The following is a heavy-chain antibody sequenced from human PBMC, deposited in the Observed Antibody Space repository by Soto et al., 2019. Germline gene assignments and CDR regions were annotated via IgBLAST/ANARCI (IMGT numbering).Heavy chain of an antibody. CDR1: GFTFDDYA. Sequence: EVQLVESGGGLVQPGGSLRLSCAVSGFTFDDYAMHWVRQAPGKGLEWVAGIIWNSAYIVYADSVKGRFTISRDNAKNSLYLQINSLRAEDTALYYCAKDSTVSGVRQGLDFWGRGTLVTVSS. CDR3: AKDSTVSGVRQGLDF. J-gene: IGHJ4*02. D-gene: IGHD6-19*01. V-gene: IGHV3-9*01. CDR2: IIWNSAYI.